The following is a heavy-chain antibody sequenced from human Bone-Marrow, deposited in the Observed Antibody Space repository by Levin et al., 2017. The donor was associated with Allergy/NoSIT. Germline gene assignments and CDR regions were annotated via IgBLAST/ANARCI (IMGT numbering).Heavy chain of an antibody. CDR1: GFTFRTYA. D-gene: IGHD6-19*01. CDR2: ISGSGAGT. V-gene: IGHV3-23*01. Sequence: AASVKVSCAASGFTFRTYAMSWVRQAPGKGLEWLSGISGSGAGTFYADSVKGRFNISKDNSKNMVYLQLNSLRVEDTAVYYCAKVGSGWFRNKLVSWGQGTLVTVSS. CDR3: AKVGSGWFRNKLVS. J-gene: IGHJ4*02.